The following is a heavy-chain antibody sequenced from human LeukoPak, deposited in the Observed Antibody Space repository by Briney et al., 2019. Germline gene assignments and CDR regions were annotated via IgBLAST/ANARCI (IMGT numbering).Heavy chain of an antibody. D-gene: IGHD5-12*01. V-gene: IGHV4-59*01. Sequence: SETLSLTCTVSGGSISGYYWNWIRQPPGKGLEWIGYIYYSGSTNYNPSLKSRVTISVDTSKNQFSLKLSSVTAADTAVYYCARAQYSGIDYWGQGTLVTVSS. CDR1: GGSISGYY. CDR2: IYYSGST. J-gene: IGHJ4*02. CDR3: ARAQYSGIDY.